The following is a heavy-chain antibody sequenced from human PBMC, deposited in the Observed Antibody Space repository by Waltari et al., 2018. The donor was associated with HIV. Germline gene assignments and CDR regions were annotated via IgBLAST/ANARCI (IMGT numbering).Heavy chain of an antibody. Sequence: EVQLVESGGGLVQPGGSLRLSCAASGFTFTKYLMNWVRQAPGKGLEWVANIKQDGSVVYYGDFVKGRFTISRDNAKNSLYLQINSLRVDDTAVYYCVRSGGLDSWGQGTLVTVSS. D-gene: IGHD6-25*01. CDR2: IKQDGSVV. J-gene: IGHJ4*02. V-gene: IGHV3-7*01. CDR3: VRSGGLDS. CDR1: GFTFTKYL.